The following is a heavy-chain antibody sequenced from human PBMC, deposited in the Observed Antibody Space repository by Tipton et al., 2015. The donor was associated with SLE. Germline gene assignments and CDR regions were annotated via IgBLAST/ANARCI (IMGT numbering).Heavy chain of an antibody. CDR1: GDSTNSNF. J-gene: IGHJ3*02. D-gene: IGHD3-16*01. Sequence: TLSLTCIISGDSTNSNFWTWIRQTPGGGMGWIGYISVSRCPSYNPSLKSRVTMSLDTSRNQFSLYLTSVTAADTALYYCARADYDRPNWAHAFDIWGQGTMVTVSS. CDR3: ARADYDRPNWAHAFDI. CDR2: ISVSRCP. V-gene: IGHV4-59*13.